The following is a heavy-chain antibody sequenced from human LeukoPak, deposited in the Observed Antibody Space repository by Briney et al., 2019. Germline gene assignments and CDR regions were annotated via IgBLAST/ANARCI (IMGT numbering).Heavy chain of an antibody. CDR2: ITSDGTNI. D-gene: IGHD3-16*01. V-gene: IGHV3-74*01. CDR3: ARDWGGSGPTSHDY. J-gene: IGHJ4*02. Sequence: GGTLTLSCAASGFTFKSYWMHWVRQAPGRGPVWVSRITSDGTNIRYADSVKGRFTISRDNAKNTLYLQMNSLRAEDTAVYYCARDWGGSGPTSHDYWGQGTLVTVSS. CDR1: GFTFKSYW.